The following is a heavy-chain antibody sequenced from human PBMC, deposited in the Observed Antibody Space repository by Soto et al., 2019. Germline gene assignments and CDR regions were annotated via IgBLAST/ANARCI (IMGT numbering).Heavy chain of an antibody. J-gene: IGHJ4*02. Sequence: QVQLVQSGAEVKKPGASVKVSCKASGYTFTSYGISWVRQAPGQGLEWMGWISAYNGNTNYAQKLQDRVTMTTDTSTSTAYMELRSLRSDDTAVYYCARDQGEYYDSSGSPIDYWGQGTLVTVSS. V-gene: IGHV1-18*01. CDR3: ARDQGEYYDSSGSPIDY. D-gene: IGHD3-22*01. CDR2: ISAYNGNT. CDR1: GYTFTSYG.